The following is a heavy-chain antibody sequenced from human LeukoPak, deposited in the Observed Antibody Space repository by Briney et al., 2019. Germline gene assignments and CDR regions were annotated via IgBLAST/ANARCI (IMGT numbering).Heavy chain of an antibody. CDR1: GYTFTGYY. J-gene: IGHJ4*02. V-gene: IGHV1-2*06. CDR2: INPNSGGT. Sequence: ASVKVSCTTSGYTFTGYYMHWVRQAPGQGLEWVGRINPNSGGTNYAQKFQGRVTMTRDTSISTAYMELSSLRFDDTAVYYCATPPECSSGSCLSYWGQGTLVTVSS. CDR3: ATPPECSSGSCLSY. D-gene: IGHD2-15*01.